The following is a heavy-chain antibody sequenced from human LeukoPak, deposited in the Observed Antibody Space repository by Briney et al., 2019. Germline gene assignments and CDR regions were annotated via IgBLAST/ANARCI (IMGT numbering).Heavy chain of an antibody. CDR1: NGSISSYH. CDR3: ARLRVSGSYLYYFDY. J-gene: IGHJ4*02. V-gene: IGHV4-4*09. D-gene: IGHD1-26*01. Sequence: SETLSLTCTVSNGSISSYHWSWVRQPPGKGLEWIGYILTSGTTNYNPSLKRRLTISVATSKNQFTLKLSSVTAEDTAVYYCARLRVSGSYLYYFDYWGQGTLVTVSS. CDR2: ILTSGTT.